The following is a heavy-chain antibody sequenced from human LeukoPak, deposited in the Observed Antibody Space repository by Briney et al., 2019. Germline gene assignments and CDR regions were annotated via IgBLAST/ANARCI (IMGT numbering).Heavy chain of an antibody. CDR1: GFTFSTYA. D-gene: IGHD6-19*01. J-gene: IGHJ4*01. CDR2: ISPRGDKT. V-gene: IGHV3-23*01. CDR3: AKERSAGWPFDY. Sequence: GGSLRLSCAASGFTFSTYAMSWVRQAPGKGLEWVSGISPRGDKTYYADSVKGRFTISRDNSKNTLYLQMNSLRVEDTAIYYCAKERSAGWPFDYWGHGTLVTVSS.